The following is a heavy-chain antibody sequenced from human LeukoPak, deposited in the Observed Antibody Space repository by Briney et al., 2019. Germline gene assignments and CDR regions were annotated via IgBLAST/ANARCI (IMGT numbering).Heavy chain of an antibody. V-gene: IGHV3-21*01. CDR2: ISSSSSYI. J-gene: IGHJ3*02. Sequence: GGSLRLSCAASGFTFSSYSMNWVRQAPGKGLEWVSSISSSSSYIYYADSVKGRFTISRDNAKNSLYLQMNSLRAEDTAMYYCASLIREGFTMVRGVILGAFDIWGQGTMVTVSS. CDR1: GFTFSSYS. CDR3: ASLIREGFTMVRGVILGAFDI. D-gene: IGHD3-10*01.